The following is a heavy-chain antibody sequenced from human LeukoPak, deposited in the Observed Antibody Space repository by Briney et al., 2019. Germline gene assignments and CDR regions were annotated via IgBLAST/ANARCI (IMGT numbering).Heavy chain of an antibody. V-gene: IGHV3-7*03. J-gene: IGHJ4*02. Sequence: GGSLRLSCAASGFMFSSYWMTWVRQAPGKGLEWVANIRQDGGEAYYVDSVKGRFTISRDTSKNSLYLQMNNLRTEDTAFYYCANEKTLTFDYWGRGTLVTVSS. CDR3: ANEKTLTFDY. CDR1: GFMFSSYW. CDR2: IRQDGGEA. D-gene: IGHD3-9*01.